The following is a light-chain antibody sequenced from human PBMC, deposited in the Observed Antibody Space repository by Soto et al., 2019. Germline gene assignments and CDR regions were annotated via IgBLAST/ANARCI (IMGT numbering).Light chain of an antibody. CDR3: QQYGASIT. V-gene: IGKV3-20*01. CDR2: GAF. J-gene: IGKJ4*01. Sequence: IFLTQSPGSLSLSSGDRATLSCRASQTVRSSYLAWYQQRPGQAPKLLIYGAFNRAIGIPDRFSGSESGRDYNLTISRLDPEDSAVYYCQQYGASITFGGGTKVEIK. CDR1: QTVRSSY.